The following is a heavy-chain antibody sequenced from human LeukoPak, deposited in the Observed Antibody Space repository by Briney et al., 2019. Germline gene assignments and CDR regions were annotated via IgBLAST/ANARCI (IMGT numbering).Heavy chain of an antibody. CDR3: AKDRLRGVALVPAAFDY. CDR2: ISGSGGST. D-gene: IGHD2-2*01. J-gene: IGHJ4*02. CDR1: GFTFSTYA. Sequence: PGGSLRLSCAASGFTFSTYAMNWVRQAPGKGLEWVSGISGSGGSTYYADFVKGRFTISRDNSKNTLYLQMNSLRAEDTAVYYCAKDRLRGVALVPAAFDYWGQGTLVTVSS. V-gene: IGHV3-23*01.